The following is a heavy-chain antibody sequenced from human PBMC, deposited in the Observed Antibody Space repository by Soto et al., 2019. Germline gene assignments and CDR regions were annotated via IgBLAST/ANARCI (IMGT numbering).Heavy chain of an antibody. V-gene: IGHV5-51*01. Sequence: GESLKIFCKGSGYSFTSYWIGWVRQMPGKGLESMGIIYPGDSDTRYSPSFEGQVTISADKSISTAYLQWSSLKASDTAIYYCATASGHYFEHWGQGTKVTVSS. J-gene: IGHJ4*02. CDR2: IYPGDSDT. CDR1: GYSFTSYW. D-gene: IGHD1-26*01. CDR3: ATASGHYFEH.